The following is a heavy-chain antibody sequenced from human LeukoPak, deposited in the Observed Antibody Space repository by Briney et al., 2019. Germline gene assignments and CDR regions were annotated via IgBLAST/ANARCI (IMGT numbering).Heavy chain of an antibody. D-gene: IGHD5-12*01. J-gene: IGHJ4*02. Sequence: GSLRLSCAASGFTFSSYGMSWVRQAPGKGLEWISAISGSGGSTYYADSVKGRFTISRDNSKNTLYLQMNSLRAEDTAVYYCAKGEYSGYDFDYWGQGTLVTVSS. V-gene: IGHV3-23*01. CDR3: AKGEYSGYDFDY. CDR1: GFTFSSYG. CDR2: ISGSGGST.